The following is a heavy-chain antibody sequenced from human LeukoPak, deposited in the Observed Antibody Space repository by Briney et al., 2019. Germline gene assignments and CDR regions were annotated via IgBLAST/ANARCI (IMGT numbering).Heavy chain of an antibody. D-gene: IGHD6-19*01. CDR2: INANSGTT. J-gene: IGHJ5*01. CDR1: GFAFSFYA. Sequence: GGSLRLSCAASGFAFSFYAMSWLRQPPGKGLEWVSTINANSGTTSYAASVRGRFTISRDNSKNTLYLQVDTLRADDTATYYCAKPVSGGLAVTADWFHPWGQGTLVVVSS. V-gene: IGHV3-23*01. CDR3: AKPVSGGLAVTADWFHP.